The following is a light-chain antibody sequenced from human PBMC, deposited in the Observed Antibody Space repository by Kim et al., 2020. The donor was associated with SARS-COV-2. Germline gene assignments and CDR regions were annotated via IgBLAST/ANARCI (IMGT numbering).Light chain of an antibody. Sequence: SVAPGERATLSRRASQGVSSHLAWYQQKPGQGPRLLIYGASTRANGIPDRFSGRGSGTEFSLTISSLQSEDLAVYYCQQYNNWRTFGQGTKVDI. CDR2: GAS. CDR3: QQYNNWRT. V-gene: IGKV3-15*01. J-gene: IGKJ1*01. CDR1: QGVSSH.